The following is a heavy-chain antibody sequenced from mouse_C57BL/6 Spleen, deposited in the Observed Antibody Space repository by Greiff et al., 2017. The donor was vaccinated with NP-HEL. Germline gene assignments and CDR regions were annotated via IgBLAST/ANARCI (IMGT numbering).Heavy chain of an antibody. Sequence: VQLQQPGAELVKPGASVKMSCKASGYTFTSYWITWVKQRPGQGLEWIGDIYPGSGSTNYNEKFKSKATLTVDTSSSTAYMQLSSLTSEDSAVYYCARVWLRRYYFDYWGQGTPLTVSS. V-gene: IGHV1-55*01. CDR2: IYPGSGST. J-gene: IGHJ2*01. D-gene: IGHD2-2*01. CDR3: ARVWLRRYYFDY. CDR1: GYTFTSYW.